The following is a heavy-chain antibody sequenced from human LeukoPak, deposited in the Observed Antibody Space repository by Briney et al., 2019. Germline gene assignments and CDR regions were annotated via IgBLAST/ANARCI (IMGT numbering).Heavy chain of an antibody. V-gene: IGHV3-30*04. CDR3: AKARSTVTTTGGGFDY. CDR1: AFTFSSYA. CDR2: ISYDGSNK. J-gene: IGHJ4*02. Sequence: GGSLRLSCAASAFTFSSYAMHWVRQAPGKGLEWVAVISYDGSNKYYADSVKGRFTISRDNSKNTLYLQMNSLRAEDTAVYYCAKARSTVTTTGGGFDYWGQGTLVTVSS. D-gene: IGHD4-17*01.